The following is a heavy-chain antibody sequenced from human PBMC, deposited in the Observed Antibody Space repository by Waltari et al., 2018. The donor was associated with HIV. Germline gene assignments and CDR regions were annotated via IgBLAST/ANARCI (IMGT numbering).Heavy chain of an antibody. CDR2: ISSSGSTI. CDR3: ARDGSSYYGLDY. V-gene: IGHV3-48*03. Sequence: EVQVVASGGGLVQPGGSLRLSCAAYGFTFSTYEMNWVRQAPGKGLEWVSYISSSGSTIYYADSVKGRFTISRDNAKNSLYLQMNSLRAEDTAVYFCARDGSSYYGLDYWGRGTLVTVSS. J-gene: IGHJ4*02. CDR1: GFTFSTYE. D-gene: IGHD1-26*01.